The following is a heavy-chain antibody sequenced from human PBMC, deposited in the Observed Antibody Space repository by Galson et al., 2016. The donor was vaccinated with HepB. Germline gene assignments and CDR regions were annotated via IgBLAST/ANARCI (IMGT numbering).Heavy chain of an antibody. J-gene: IGHJ4*02. CDR3: AREGGTGTTYLGKIFDY. CDR1: GFTFSDYT. V-gene: IGHV3-48*02. D-gene: IGHD1-7*01. Sequence: SLRLSCAASGFTFSDYTMNWVRQAPGKGLEWVSYISYSSRTIYYADSVKGRFTISRDKAKNSLYLQMNSLRDEDTAVYYCAREGGTGTTYLGKIFDYWGQGTLVTVSS. CDR2: ISYSSRTI.